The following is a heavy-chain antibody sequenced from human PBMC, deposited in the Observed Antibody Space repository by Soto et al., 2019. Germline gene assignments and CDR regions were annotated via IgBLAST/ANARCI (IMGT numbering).Heavy chain of an antibody. V-gene: IGHV4-34*01. CDR2: INHSGST. CDR1: GGSFSGYY. J-gene: IGHJ4*02. D-gene: IGHD2-8*02. Sequence: QVQLQQWGAGLLKPSETLSLTCAVYGGSFSGYYWTWIRQPPGTGLEWIGEINHSGSTNYNPSLKSRVTISVDTSKNQFSLKLTSVTAADTAVYYCARDKITGLFDYWGQGPRVNVSS. CDR3: ARDKITGLFDY.